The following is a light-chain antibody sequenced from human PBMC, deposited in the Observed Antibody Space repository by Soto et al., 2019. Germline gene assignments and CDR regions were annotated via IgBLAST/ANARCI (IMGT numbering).Light chain of an antibody. CDR2: KAS. V-gene: IGKV1-5*03. Sequence: DIQMIQSPSTLSASVGVRVTITCRASQSISRWLAWYHQKPGKAPKLLIYKASSLESGVPSRFSGSGSGTEFTLTISSLQPDDFATYFCQQYDSAAKTFGQGTKVEIK. CDR3: QQYDSAAKT. CDR1: QSISRW. J-gene: IGKJ1*01.